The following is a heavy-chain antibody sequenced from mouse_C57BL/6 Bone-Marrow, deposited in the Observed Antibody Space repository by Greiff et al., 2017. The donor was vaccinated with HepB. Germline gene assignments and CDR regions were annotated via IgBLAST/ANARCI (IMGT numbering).Heavy chain of an antibody. CDR1: GYSITSGYY. Sequence: EVQLQQSGPGLVKPSQSLSLTCSVTGYSITSGYYWNWIRQFPGNKLEWMGYISYDGSNNYNPSLKNRISITRDTSKNQFFLKLNSVTTEDTATYYCAREGPSTMITTGYYYFDYWGQGTTLTVSS. V-gene: IGHV3-6*01. CDR3: AREGPSTMITTGYYYFDY. D-gene: IGHD2-4*01. CDR2: ISYDGSN. J-gene: IGHJ2*01.